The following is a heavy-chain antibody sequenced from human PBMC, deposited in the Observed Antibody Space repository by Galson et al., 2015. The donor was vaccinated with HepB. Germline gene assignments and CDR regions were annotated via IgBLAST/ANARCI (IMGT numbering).Heavy chain of an antibody. CDR1: GFTFDDYA. V-gene: IGHV3-43D*03. J-gene: IGHJ3*02. CDR2: ISWDGGST. D-gene: IGHD3-9*01. CDR3: AAGLLRYFDRPPGDAFDI. Sequence: SLRLSCAASGFTFDDYAMHWVRQAPGKGLEWVSLISWDGGSTYYADSVKGRFTISRDNSKNSLYLQMNSLRAEDTALYYCAAGLLRYFDRPPGDAFDIWGQGTMVTVSS.